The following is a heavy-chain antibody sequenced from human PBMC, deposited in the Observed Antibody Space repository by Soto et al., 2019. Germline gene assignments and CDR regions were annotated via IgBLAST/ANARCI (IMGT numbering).Heavy chain of an antibody. CDR3: ARARVGPAATYYYYYGLDG. V-gene: IGHV3-13*01. J-gene: IGHJ6*02. CDR1: GFTFSSYD. D-gene: IGHD2-2*01. CDR2: IGTAGDT. Sequence: GGSLRLSCAASGFTFSSYDMHWVRQATGKGLEWVSAIGTAGDTYYPGSVKGRFTISRENAKNSLYLQMNSLRAEDTAVYYCARARVGPAATYYYYYGLDGWGQGTTVTVAS.